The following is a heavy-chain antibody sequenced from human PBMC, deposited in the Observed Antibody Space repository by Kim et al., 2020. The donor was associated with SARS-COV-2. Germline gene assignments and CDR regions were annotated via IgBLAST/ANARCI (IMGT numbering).Heavy chain of an antibody. Sequence: GGSLRLSCAASGFTFSSYAMHWVRQAPGKGLEWVAVISYDGSNKYYADSVKGRFTISRDNSKNTLYLQMTSLRAEDTAVYYCARDPSLASSSGWDSPVGYWGQGTLVTVSS. CDR1: GFTFSSYA. D-gene: IGHD6-19*01. CDR2: ISYDGSNK. V-gene: IGHV3-30*04. CDR3: ARDPSLASSSGWDSPVGY. J-gene: IGHJ4*02.